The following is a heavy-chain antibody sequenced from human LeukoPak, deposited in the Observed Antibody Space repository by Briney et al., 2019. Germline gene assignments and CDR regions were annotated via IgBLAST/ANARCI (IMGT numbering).Heavy chain of an antibody. CDR2: INPNSGFT. Sequence: ASVKVSCKASGYPFTSYYLHWVRQAPGQGLEWMGWINPNSGFTNYAQKFQGRVTMTRDTSISTAYMELSRLRSDDTAVYYCERLADCSSSSCRSFDYWGQGTLVTVSS. CDR1: GYPFTSYY. CDR3: ERLADCSSSSCRSFDY. V-gene: IGHV1-2*02. J-gene: IGHJ4*02. D-gene: IGHD2-2*01.